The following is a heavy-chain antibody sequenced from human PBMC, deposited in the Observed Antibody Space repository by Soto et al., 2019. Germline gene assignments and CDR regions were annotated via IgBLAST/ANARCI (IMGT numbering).Heavy chain of an antibody. V-gene: IGHV4-59*08. CDR1: GGPMYNYY. CDR3: ARQGFGELHGLVDV. Sequence: QVQLQESGPGLVKPSETQSLTCTISGGPMYNYYCSWFRQPRGQGLEWIGYMGYNGFTRYNPSLRSRVAISLDTAKNQFSLNLSSVTAADTALYYCARQGFGELHGLVDVWGQGITVTVPS. CDR2: MGYNGFT. J-gene: IGHJ6*02. D-gene: IGHD1-7*01.